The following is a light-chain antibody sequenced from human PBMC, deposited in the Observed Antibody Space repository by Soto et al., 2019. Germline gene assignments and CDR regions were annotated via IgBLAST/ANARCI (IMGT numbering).Light chain of an antibody. J-gene: IGKJ4*01. Sequence: EIVMTQSPATLSVSPGERATLSCRASQSVSSNLAWYQQKPGQAPRLLIYGTYIRATGIPARFSGSGSVTEFTLTISSLQSEDFAVYYCQQYNNWPPLTFGGGTKVEIK. CDR1: QSVSSN. V-gene: IGKV3D-15*01. CDR3: QQYNNWPPLT. CDR2: GTY.